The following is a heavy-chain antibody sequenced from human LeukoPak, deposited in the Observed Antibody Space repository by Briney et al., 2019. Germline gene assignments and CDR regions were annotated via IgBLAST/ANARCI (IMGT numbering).Heavy chain of an antibody. D-gene: IGHD6-13*01. CDR1: GGSIYSGTYY. CDR2: IYTSGST. CDR3: ARGLSDSSSRATFDY. Sequence: PSETLSLTCSVSGGSIYSGTYYWSWIRQPAGKGLEWIGRIYTSGSTNYHPSLKSRVTISVDTSKNQFSLRLSSVTAADTAVYYCARGLSDSSSRATFDYWGQGALVTVSS. V-gene: IGHV4-61*02. J-gene: IGHJ4*02.